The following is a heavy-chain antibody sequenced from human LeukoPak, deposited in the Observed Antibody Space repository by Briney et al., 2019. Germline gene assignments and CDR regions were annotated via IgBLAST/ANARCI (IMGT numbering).Heavy chain of an antibody. Sequence: PGGSLRLSCAASGFTFSSYSMNWVRQAPGKGLEWVSSISSSSSYIYYADSVKGRFTISRDNAKNSLYLQMNSLRAEDTAVYYCARDQGAMEGAFGIWGQGTMVTVSS. CDR2: ISSSSSYI. J-gene: IGHJ3*02. D-gene: IGHD5-18*01. CDR3: ARDQGAMEGAFGI. V-gene: IGHV3-21*01. CDR1: GFTFSSYS.